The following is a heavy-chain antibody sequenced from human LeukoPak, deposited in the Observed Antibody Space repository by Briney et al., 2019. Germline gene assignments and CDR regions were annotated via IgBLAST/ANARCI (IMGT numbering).Heavy chain of an antibody. CDR2: YSGST. D-gene: IGHD3-10*01. Sequence: KASETLSLTCTVSGGSISSYYWSWIRQPPGKGLEWNGYYSGSTNYNPSLKSRVTISVETSKNEFSLKLRSVTAADTAVYYCAKSNGYGLIDIWGQGTMVTVSS. V-gene: IGHV4-59*01. CDR1: GGSISSYY. CDR3: AKSNGYGLIDI. J-gene: IGHJ3*02.